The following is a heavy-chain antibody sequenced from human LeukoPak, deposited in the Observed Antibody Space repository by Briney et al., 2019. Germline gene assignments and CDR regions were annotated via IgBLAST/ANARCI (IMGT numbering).Heavy chain of an antibody. D-gene: IGHD6-13*01. CDR2: ISYDGSNK. V-gene: IGHV3-30*18. CDR1: GFTFSSYG. J-gene: IGHJ4*02. Sequence: PGGSLRLSCAASGFTFSSYGMHWVRQAPGKGLEWVAVISYDGSNKYCADSVKGRFTISRDNSKNTLYLQMNSLRAEDTAVYYCAKSFPAAGTFGDYWGQGTLVTVSS. CDR3: AKSFPAAGTFGDY.